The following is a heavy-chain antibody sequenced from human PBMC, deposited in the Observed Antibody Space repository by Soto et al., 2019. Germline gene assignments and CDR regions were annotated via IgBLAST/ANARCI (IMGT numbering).Heavy chain of an antibody. Sequence: AGSLRLSCAASGFAFSTYGMHWVRQAPGKGLEWVAVIWYDGSNKYYADSVKGRFTISRDNSKNTLFLQMNSLRAEDTAVYYCARELKGYCSGGTCPSDYWGQGTLVTVSS. J-gene: IGHJ4*02. CDR1: GFAFSTYG. CDR3: ARELKGYCSGGTCPSDY. CDR2: IWYDGSNK. D-gene: IGHD2-15*01. V-gene: IGHV3-33*01.